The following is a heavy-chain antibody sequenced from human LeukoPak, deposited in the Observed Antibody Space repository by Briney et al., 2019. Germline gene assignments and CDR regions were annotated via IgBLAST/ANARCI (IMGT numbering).Heavy chain of an antibody. CDR2: ISGSGGST. CDR1: GFTFSSYA. D-gene: IGHD6-19*01. CDR3: AKAVDYSSGWYPFFDY. V-gene: IGHV3-23*01. Sequence: PGGSLRLSCAASGFTFSSYAMSWVRQAPGKGLDWVSAISGSGGSTYYADSVKGRFTISRDNSKNTLYLQMNSLRAQDTAVYYCAKAVDYSSGWYPFFDYCGQGTLVTVSS. J-gene: IGHJ4*02.